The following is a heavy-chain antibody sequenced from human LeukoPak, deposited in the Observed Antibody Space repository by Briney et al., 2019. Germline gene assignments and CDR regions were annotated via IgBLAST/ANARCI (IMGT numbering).Heavy chain of an antibody. CDR3: ARTSQSSGSFDY. CDR1: GYTFTGYY. D-gene: IGHD3-10*01. CDR2: ISAYNGNT. J-gene: IGHJ4*02. V-gene: IGHV1-18*04. Sequence: GASVKVSCKASGYTFTGYYMHWVRQAPGQGLEWMGWISAYNGNTNYAQKLQGRVTMTTDTSTSTAYMELRSLRSDDTAVYYCARTSQSSGSFDYWGQGTLVTVSS.